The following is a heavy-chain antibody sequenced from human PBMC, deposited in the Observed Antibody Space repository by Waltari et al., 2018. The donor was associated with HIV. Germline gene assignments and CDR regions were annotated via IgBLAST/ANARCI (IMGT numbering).Heavy chain of an antibody. CDR3: ARDRGYSSTHYGMDV. CDR1: GFTFSSYS. V-gene: IGHV3-48*01. CDR2: MSSSSSTI. J-gene: IGHJ6*02. D-gene: IGHD6-13*01. Sequence: EVQLVESGGGLVQPGGSLRLSCAVSGFTFSSYSMNWVRQAPGKGLEWVSYMSSSSSTIYYADSVKGRFTISRDNAKNSLYLQMNSLRAEDTAVYYCARDRGYSSTHYGMDVWGQGTTVTVSS.